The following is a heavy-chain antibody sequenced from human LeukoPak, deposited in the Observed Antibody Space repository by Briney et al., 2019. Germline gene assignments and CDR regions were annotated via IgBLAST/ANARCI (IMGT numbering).Heavy chain of an antibody. Sequence: GGSLRLSCAASGFTFRSYSMNWVRQAPGKGLEWVSYISSSSSTIYYAEYVKGRFTISRDNAKNSLYLQMNSLRAEDTAVYYCARVGYTVPDYWGQGSLVTVAS. CDR3: ARVGYTVPDY. D-gene: IGHD4-11*01. CDR1: GFTFRSYS. CDR2: ISSSSSTI. J-gene: IGHJ4*02. V-gene: IGHV3-48*01.